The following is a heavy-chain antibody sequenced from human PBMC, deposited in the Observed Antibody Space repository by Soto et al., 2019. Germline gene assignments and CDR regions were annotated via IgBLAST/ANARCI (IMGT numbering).Heavy chain of an antibody. V-gene: IGHV3-30-3*01. CDR1: GFTFSSYA. Sequence: PGGSLRLSCAASGFTFSSYAMHWVRQAPGKGLEWVAVISYDGSNKYYADSVKGRFTISRDNSKNTLYLQMNSLRAEDTAVYYCARFYYDSSGYPPSPYYYYYGMDVWGQGTTVTVS. CDR3: ARFYYDSSGYPPSPYYYYYGMDV. J-gene: IGHJ6*02. CDR2: ISYDGSNK. D-gene: IGHD3-22*01.